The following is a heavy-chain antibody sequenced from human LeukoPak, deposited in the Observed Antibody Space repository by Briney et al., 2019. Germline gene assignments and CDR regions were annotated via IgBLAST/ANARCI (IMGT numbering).Heavy chain of an antibody. V-gene: IGHV5-51*01. D-gene: IGHD2-21*01. CDR2: IYPGDSDA. J-gene: IGHJ4*02. Sequence: GESLKISCKGSGYSFASYWIAWVRQVSGKGLEFMGIIYPGDSDARYSPSFQGHVTISVDESITTAYLQWSSLEASDTSIYCCARSTSDYYSADYWGQGTLVTVSS. CDR3: ARSTSDYYSADY. CDR1: GYSFASYW.